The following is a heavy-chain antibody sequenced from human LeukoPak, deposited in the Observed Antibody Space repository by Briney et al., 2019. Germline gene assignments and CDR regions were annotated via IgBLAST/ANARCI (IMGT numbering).Heavy chain of an antibody. D-gene: IGHD2-15*01. V-gene: IGHV3-48*01. CDR1: GFTFSRNS. Sequence: GGSLRLSCAASGFTFSRNSMNWVRQDPGKGLEWVSYISNSSSSIYYADSVRGRFTISRDNAKNSLYLQMNSLRAEDTAVYYCARMTGGSDGLDMWGQGTMVTVYS. CDR3: ARMTGGSDGLDM. J-gene: IGHJ3*02. CDR2: ISNSSSSI.